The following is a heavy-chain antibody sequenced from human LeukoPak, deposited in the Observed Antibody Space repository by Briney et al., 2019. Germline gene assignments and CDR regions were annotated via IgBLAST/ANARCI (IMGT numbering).Heavy chain of an antibody. CDR3: ARETYYYDSSVERRFDY. Sequence: GASVKVSCKASGGIFSNYAISWVRQAPGQGLEWMGWISAYNGNTNYAQKLQGRVTMTTDTSTSTAYMELRSLRSDDTAVYYCARETYYYDSSVERRFDYWGQGTLVTVSS. CDR2: ISAYNGNT. V-gene: IGHV1-18*01. CDR1: GGIFSNYA. J-gene: IGHJ4*02. D-gene: IGHD3-22*01.